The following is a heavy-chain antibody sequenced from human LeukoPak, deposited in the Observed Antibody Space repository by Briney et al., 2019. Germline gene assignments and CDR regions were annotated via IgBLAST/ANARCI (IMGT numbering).Heavy chain of an antibody. V-gene: IGHV3-21*01. CDR3: ASPTAADFDY. CDR1: GFPFSCYS. Sequence: GSLRLSFAASGFPFSCYSMNWVRPAPGKGLEWVSSISSSSSYIYYADSVKGRFTISRDNAKNSLYLQMNSLRAEDTAVYYCASPTAADFDYWGQGTLVTVSS. D-gene: IGHD2-2*01. J-gene: IGHJ4*02. CDR2: ISSSSSYI.